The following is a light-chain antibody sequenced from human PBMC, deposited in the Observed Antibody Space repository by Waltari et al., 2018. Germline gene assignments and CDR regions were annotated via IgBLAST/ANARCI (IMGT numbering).Light chain of an antibody. V-gene: IGLV2-23*02. Sequence: QSALTQPASVSGSPEQSITISCTGTSSDVGSYSLVPWYQQQPGKAPKLMISEVSERPAAVSIRFAGSNSGNTASLTISGLQAEDEADYYCCSYAGSNTVLFGGGTKLTVL. CDR1: SSDVGSYSL. CDR2: EVS. CDR3: CSYAGSNTVL. J-gene: IGLJ2*01.